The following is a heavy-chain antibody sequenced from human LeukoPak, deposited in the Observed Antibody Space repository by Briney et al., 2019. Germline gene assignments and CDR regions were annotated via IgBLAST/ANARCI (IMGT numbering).Heavy chain of an antibody. CDR1: GYTFTSYY. Sequence: ASVKVSCKASGYTFTSYYMHWVRQAPGQGLEWMGIINPSGGSTSYAQKFQGRVTMTRDTSTSTVYMELSSLRSEDTAVYYCARDPPRIVVVVAATNYYGMDVWGQGTTVTVSS. CDR2: INPSGGST. D-gene: IGHD2-15*01. CDR3: ARDPPRIVVVVAATNYYGMDV. J-gene: IGHJ6*02. V-gene: IGHV1-46*01.